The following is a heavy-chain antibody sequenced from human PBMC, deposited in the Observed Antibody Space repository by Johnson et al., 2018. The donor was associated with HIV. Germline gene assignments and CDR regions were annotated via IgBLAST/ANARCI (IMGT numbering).Heavy chain of an antibody. V-gene: IGHV3-33*01. CDR2: IWYDGSNK. D-gene: IGHD5-12*01. Sequence: QVQLVESGGGVVQPGRSLRLSCAASGFTFSSYGMNWVRQAPGKGLESVAVIWYDGSNKYYEDSVRGRFTISRDNSKNTLYLQMNSLRAEDTAVYFCARDQGYNGFEPDAFDIWGRGTMVTVSS. J-gene: IGHJ3*02. CDR3: ARDQGYNGFEPDAFDI. CDR1: GFTFSSYG.